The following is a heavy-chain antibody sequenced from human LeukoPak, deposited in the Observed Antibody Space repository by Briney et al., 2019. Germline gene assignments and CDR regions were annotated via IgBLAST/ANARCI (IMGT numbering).Heavy chain of an antibody. CDR2: ISDSGGRT. V-gene: IGHV3-23*01. Sequence: GGSLRLSCAASGFTFSNYAMSWVRQAQGKGLEWVAGISDSGGRTNYADSGKGRFTISRDNPKNTLYLQMNSLRAEDTAVYFCAKRGVVIRVILVGFHKEAYYFDSWGQGALVTVSS. J-gene: IGHJ4*02. CDR3: AKRGVVIRVILVGFHKEAYYFDS. CDR1: GFTFSNYA. D-gene: IGHD3-22*01.